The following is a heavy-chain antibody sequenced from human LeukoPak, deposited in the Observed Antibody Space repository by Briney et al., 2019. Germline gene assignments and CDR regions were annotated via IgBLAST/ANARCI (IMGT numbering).Heavy chain of an antibody. CDR3: ARDRYDYVWGSRTFDY. V-gene: IGHV4-38-2*02. CDR2: IYHSGST. Sequence: PSETLSLTCTVSGYSISSGYYWGWIRQPPGKGLEWIGSIYHSGSTYYNPSLKSRVTISVDTSKNQFSLKLSSVTAADTAVYYCARDRYDYVWGSRTFDYWGQGTLVTVSS. J-gene: IGHJ4*02. D-gene: IGHD3-16*01. CDR1: GYSISSGYY.